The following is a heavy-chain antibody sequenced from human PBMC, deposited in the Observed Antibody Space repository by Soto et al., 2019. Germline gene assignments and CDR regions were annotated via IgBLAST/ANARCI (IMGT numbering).Heavy chain of an antibody. Sequence: GGSLRLSCAASGFTFSSYAMHWVRQAPGKGLEYVSAISSNGGSTYYANSVKGRFTISRDNSKNTLYLQMGSLRAXDMAXXXCARSMVRGPLSAFDIWGQGTMVTVSS. CDR2: ISSNGGST. CDR3: ARSMVRGPLSAFDI. D-gene: IGHD3-10*01. J-gene: IGHJ3*02. CDR1: GFTFSSYA. V-gene: IGHV3-64*01.